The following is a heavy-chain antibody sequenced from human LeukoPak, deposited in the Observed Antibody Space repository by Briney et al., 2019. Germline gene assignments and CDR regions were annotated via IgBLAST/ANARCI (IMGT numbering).Heavy chain of an antibody. J-gene: IGHJ4*02. V-gene: IGHV4-39*02. D-gene: IGHD1-26*01. Sequence: PSETLSLTCTVSGDSISSSSYYCGWIRQPPGKGLEWIGSVYHNGNTYYNPSLKSRATISADTSKNKFSLKSTSVTAADTAVYYCTKDSGHHRTDCWGQGTLVTVSS. CDR1: GDSISSSSYY. CDR2: VYHNGNT. CDR3: TKDSGHHRTDC.